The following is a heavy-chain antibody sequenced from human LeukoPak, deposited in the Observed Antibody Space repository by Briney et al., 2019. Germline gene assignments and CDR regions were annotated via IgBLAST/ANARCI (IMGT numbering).Heavy chain of an antibody. CDR1: GGSISSYY. Sequence: PSETLSLTCTVSGGSISSYYWSWIRQPPGKGLEWIAFINDRGSTNYIPSLMSRATISMDTSKSQVSLTLNSVTPADAGVYFCARSSSASYHHAFGLWGQGILVTVSP. CDR3: ARSSSASYHHAFGL. CDR2: INDRGST. V-gene: IGHV4-59*01. D-gene: IGHD3-10*01. J-gene: IGHJ4*02.